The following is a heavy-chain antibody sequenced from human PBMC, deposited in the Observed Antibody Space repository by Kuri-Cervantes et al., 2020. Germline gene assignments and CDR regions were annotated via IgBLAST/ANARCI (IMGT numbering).Heavy chain of an antibody. CDR3: ARGAYGGVYDY. J-gene: IGHJ4*02. V-gene: IGHV4-30-2*01. D-gene: IGHD3-16*01. Sequence: LSLTCAVSGGSISSGGYSWSWLRQPPGKGLALTGYSNHSGSTYYNPSRKSRVTISVDRSKNQFSLKLSAVAAADTAVYYGARGAYGGVYDYWGQGTLVTVSS. CDR2: SNHSGST. CDR1: GGSISSGGYS.